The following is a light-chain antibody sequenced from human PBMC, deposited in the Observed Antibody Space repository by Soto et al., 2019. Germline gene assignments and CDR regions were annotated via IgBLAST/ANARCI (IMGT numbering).Light chain of an antibody. Sequence: DIQMTQSPSSLSASVGDRVTITCRANQSISSYLNWYQQKPGKAPKVLISVASSLESGVPSRFSGSGSGTDFSLTISSLQPEDFATYYCQQSYSTLWTFGQGPRWIS. V-gene: IGKV1-39*01. CDR1: QSISSY. CDR2: VAS. CDR3: QQSYSTLWT. J-gene: IGKJ1*01.